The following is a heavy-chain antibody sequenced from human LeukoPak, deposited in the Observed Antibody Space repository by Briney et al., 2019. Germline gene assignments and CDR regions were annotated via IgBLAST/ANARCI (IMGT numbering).Heavy chain of an antibody. V-gene: IGHV4-59*01. CDR2: IYYSGST. CDR3: ARGSGYYYFDY. CDR1: GGSISSYY. J-gene: IGHJ4*02. Sequence: SETLSLTCTVSGGSISSYYWSWIRQPPGKGLEWIGHIYYSGSTNYNPSLKSRVTISIDTSKNQFSLRLSSVTAADTAVYYCARGSGYYYFDYWGQGTLVTVSS. D-gene: IGHD3-22*01.